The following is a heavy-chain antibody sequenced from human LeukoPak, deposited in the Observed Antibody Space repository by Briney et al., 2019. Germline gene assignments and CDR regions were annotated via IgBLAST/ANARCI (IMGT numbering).Heavy chain of an antibody. V-gene: IGHV1-2*02. CDR1: GFTFSSYA. Sequence: GGSLRLSCAASGFTFSSYAMHWVRQAPGQGLEWMGWINPNSGGTNYAQKFQGRVTMTRDTSISTAYMELSRLRSDDTAVYYCARDGGSYLYYFDYWGQGTLVTVSS. CDR2: INPNSGGT. CDR3: ARDGGSYLYYFDY. D-gene: IGHD1-26*01. J-gene: IGHJ4*02.